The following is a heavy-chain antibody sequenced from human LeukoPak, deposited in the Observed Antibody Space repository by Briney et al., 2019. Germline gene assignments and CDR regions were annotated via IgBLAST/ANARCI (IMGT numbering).Heavy chain of an antibody. CDR1: GFMFSDYW. CDR2: INPAGSQQ. CDR3: VKWGPYCSTHYCPALES. J-gene: IGHJ4*02. Sequence: GGSLRLSCTASGFMFSDYWMSWVRQAPGKGPEWVANINPAGSQQYSVDSLKGRSTVSRDNAKKSFYLQMNYLRAEDTAVYYCVKWGPYCSTHYCPALESWGQGTLVTVSS. V-gene: IGHV3-7*01. D-gene: IGHD4-11*01.